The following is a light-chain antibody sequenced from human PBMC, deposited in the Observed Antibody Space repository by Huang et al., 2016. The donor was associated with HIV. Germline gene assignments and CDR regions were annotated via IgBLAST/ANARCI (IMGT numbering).Light chain of an antibody. CDR2: CAS. V-gene: IGKV4-1*01. CDR3: HQYYTTPRT. CDR1: QSVLYRSNNKNY. J-gene: IGKJ1*01. Sequence: DIVMTQSPDSLAVSLGERATINCKSSQSVLYRSNNKNYLAWYQPKSGQPTKLLIHCASTRESGVPDRFSGSWSGTDFSLAISNLQAEDVAVYSCHQYYTTPRTFGQGTKVEVK.